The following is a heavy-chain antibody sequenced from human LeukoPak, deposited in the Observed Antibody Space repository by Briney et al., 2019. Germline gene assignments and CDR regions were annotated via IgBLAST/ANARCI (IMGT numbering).Heavy chain of an antibody. CDR3: ARDRELGV. D-gene: IGHD1-26*01. V-gene: IGHV4-59*01. J-gene: IGHJ6*02. Sequence: KPSETLSLTCTVSGGSISIFYWSWIRQPPGKGLEWIGYIYDSVNTNYNPSLKSRVTISVDMSRNQFSLKLNSVTAADTAIYHCARDRELGVWGQGTTVTVSS. CDR1: GGSISIFY. CDR2: IYDSVNT.